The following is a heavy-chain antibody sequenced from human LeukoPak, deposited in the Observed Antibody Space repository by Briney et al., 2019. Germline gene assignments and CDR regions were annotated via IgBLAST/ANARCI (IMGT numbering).Heavy chain of an antibody. V-gene: IGHV1-2*02. CDR2: INPNSGGT. D-gene: IGHD6-6*01. J-gene: IGHJ3*02. CDR1: GYTFTGYY. Sequence: ASVKVSCKASGYTFTGYYMHWVRQAPGQGLEWMGWINPNSGGTNYAQKFQGRVTMTRDTSISTAYMELSRLRSDDTAVYYCARDLGQRIAARPEGGAFDIWGQGTMVTVSS. CDR3: ARDLGQRIAARPEGGAFDI.